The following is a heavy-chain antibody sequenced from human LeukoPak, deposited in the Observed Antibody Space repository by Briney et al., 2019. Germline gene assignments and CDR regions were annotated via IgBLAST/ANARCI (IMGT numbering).Heavy chain of an antibody. CDR1: GGSISSGDYY. CDR3: ARAIFYYYGSGSYSGGPYYFDY. CDR2: IYYSGST. J-gene: IGHJ4*02. Sequence: SQTLSLTCTVSGGSISSGDYYWSWIRQPPGKGLEWIGYIYYSGSTYYNPSLKSRVTISVDRSKNQFSLKLSSVTAADTAVYYCARAIFYYYGSGSYSGGPYYFDYWGQGTLVTVSS. V-gene: IGHV4-30-4*01. D-gene: IGHD3-10*01.